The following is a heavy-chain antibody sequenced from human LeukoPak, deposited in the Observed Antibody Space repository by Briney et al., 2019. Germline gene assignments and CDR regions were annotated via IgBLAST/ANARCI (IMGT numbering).Heavy chain of an antibody. Sequence: SGTLSLTCAVYGGSFSGYYWSWIRQPPGKGLEWIGEINHSGSTNYNPSLKSRVTISVDTSKNQFSLKLSSVTAVDTAVYYCARHIRGHDYWGHGTLVTVSS. CDR2: INHSGST. CDR1: GGSFSGYY. CDR3: ARHIRGHDY. J-gene: IGHJ4*01. D-gene: IGHD2-21*01. V-gene: IGHV4-34*01.